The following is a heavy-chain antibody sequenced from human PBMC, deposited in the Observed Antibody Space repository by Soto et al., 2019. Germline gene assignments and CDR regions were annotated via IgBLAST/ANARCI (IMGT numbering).Heavy chain of an antibody. J-gene: IGHJ4*02. CDR2: IIPIFGTA. CDR1: GGTFSSYA. Sequence: EASVKVSCKASGGTFSSYAISWVRQAPGQGLEWMGGIIPIFGTANYAQKFQGRVTITADESTSTAYMELSSLRSEDTAVYYCARDPGSSSWYAPHFDYWGQGTLVTVS. D-gene: IGHD6-13*01. V-gene: IGHV1-69*13. CDR3: ARDPGSSSWYAPHFDY.